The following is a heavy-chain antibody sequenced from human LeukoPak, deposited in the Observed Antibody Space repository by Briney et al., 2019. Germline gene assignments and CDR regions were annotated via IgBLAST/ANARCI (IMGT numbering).Heavy chain of an antibody. V-gene: IGHV3-66*01. CDR3: ARDRGISGWPFDY. CDR2: IYSGGNT. CDR1: GFSVSHNY. Sequence: GGSLRLSCTASGFSVSHNYMNWVRQAPGKGLEWVALIYSGGNTHYADSVKGRFTISRDNAKNSLYLQMNSLRAEDTAVYYCARDRGISGWPFDYWGQGTLVTVSS. J-gene: IGHJ4*02. D-gene: IGHD6-19*01.